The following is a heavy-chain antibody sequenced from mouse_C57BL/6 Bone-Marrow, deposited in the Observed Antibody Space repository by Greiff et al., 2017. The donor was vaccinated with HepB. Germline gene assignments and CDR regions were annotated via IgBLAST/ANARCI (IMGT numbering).Heavy chain of an antibody. D-gene: IGHD1-1*01. CDR2: IYPGGGYT. V-gene: IGHV1-63*01. CDR1: GYTFTNYW. Sequence: QVQLQQSGAELVRPGTSVKMSCKASGYTFTNYWIGWAKQRPGHGLEWIGDIYPGGGYTNYNEKFKGKATLTADKTYSTAYMQFSSLTSEDSAIYYCARREGGYYLYYYAMDYWGQGTSVTVSS. CDR3: ARREGGYYLYYYAMDY. J-gene: IGHJ4*01.